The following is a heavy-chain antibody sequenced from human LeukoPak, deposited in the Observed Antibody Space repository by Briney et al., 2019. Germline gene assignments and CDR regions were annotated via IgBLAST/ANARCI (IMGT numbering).Heavy chain of an antibody. CDR3: ARAGSSIAARPPDY. V-gene: IGHV4-39*07. D-gene: IGHD6-6*01. CDR2: VSHSGST. Sequence: SETLSLTCTVSGASFSSNPYFWGWIRQPPEKGLEWIGRVSHSGSTYYNPSLKSRVTISLDTSKNQFSLKLASVTAADTAVYYCARAGSSIAARPPDYWGQGTLVSVSS. CDR1: GASFSSNPYF. J-gene: IGHJ4*02.